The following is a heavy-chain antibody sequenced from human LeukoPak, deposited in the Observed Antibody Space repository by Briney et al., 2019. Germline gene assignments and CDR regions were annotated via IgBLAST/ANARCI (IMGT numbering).Heavy chain of an antibody. J-gene: IGHJ4*02. CDR2: IIPILGIA. CDR1: GGTFSSYT. Sequence: SVKVSCKASGGTFSSYTISWVRQAPGQGLEWMGRIIPILGIANYAQKFQGRVTITADKSTSTAYMELSSLRSEDTAVYYCARGSGSGSYHNELGGYYWGQGTLVTVSS. V-gene: IGHV1-69*02. D-gene: IGHD3-10*01. CDR3: ARGSGSGSYHNELGGYY.